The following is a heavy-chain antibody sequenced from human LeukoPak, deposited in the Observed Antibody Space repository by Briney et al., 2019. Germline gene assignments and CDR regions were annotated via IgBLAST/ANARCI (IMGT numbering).Heavy chain of an antibody. CDR1: GFTFDDYA. CDR3: GKVRGGDYGMDV. D-gene: IGHD2-21*01. Sequence: GGSLRLSCAASGFTFDDYAMHWVRQAPGKGLEWVSGISWNSGSIGYADSVKGRFTISRDNAKNSLYLQMNSLRAEDTALYYCGKVRGGDYGMDVWGQGTTVTVSS. V-gene: IGHV3-9*01. CDR2: ISWNSGSI. J-gene: IGHJ6*02.